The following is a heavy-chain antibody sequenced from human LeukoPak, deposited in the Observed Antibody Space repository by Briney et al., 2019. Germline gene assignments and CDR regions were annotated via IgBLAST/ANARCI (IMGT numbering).Heavy chain of an antibody. Sequence: APVKVSCKASGYTFTSYDINWVRQATGQGLEWMGWMNPNSGNTGYAQKFQGRVTMTRNTSISTAYMELSSLRSEDTAVYYCARGTYYYGSGSYYNSYGMDVWGQGTTVTVSS. CDR1: GYTFTSYD. CDR3: ARGTYYYGSGSYYNSYGMDV. CDR2: MNPNSGNT. D-gene: IGHD3-10*01. J-gene: IGHJ6*02. V-gene: IGHV1-8*01.